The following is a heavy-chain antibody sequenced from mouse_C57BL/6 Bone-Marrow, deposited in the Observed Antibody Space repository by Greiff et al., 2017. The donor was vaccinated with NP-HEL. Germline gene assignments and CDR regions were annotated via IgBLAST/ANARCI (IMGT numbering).Heavy chain of an antibody. CDR3: ARSPYYGSSYYFDY. J-gene: IGHJ2*01. D-gene: IGHD1-1*01. V-gene: IGHV1-81*01. Sequence: VQLVESGAELARPGASVKLSCKASGYTFTSYGISWVKQRTGQGLEWIGEIYPRSGNTYYNEKFKGKATLTADKSSSTAYMELRSLTSEDSAVYFCARSPYYGSSYYFDYWGQGTTLTVSS. CDR2: IYPRSGNT. CDR1: GYTFTSYG.